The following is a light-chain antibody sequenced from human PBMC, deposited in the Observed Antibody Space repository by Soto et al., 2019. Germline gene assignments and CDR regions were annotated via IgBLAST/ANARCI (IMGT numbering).Light chain of an antibody. CDR3: QQYGSSPWT. CDR1: QSVSSN. Sequence: DIVLTQSPATLSVSPGERATLSCRASQSVSSNLAWYQQRPGQAPGLLIYGASTRATGIPARFSGSGSGTEFTLTISSLQSEDFAVYYCQQYGSSPWTFGQGTKVEIK. CDR2: GAS. J-gene: IGKJ1*01. V-gene: IGKV3-15*01.